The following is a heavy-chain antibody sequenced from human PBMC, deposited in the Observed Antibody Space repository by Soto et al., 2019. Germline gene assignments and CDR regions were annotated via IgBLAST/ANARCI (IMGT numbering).Heavy chain of an antibody. J-gene: IGHJ6*02. CDR2: IYPGDSDA. Sequence: GESLKISCKGSGFSFTSYWIAWVRQMPGKGLEWMGIIYPGDSDARYNPSFQGQVTTSADKSISTAYLQWSSLRASDTAMYYCARPGNGYKTVYYGLDVWGQGTTVTVSS. CDR3: ARPGNGYKTVYYGLDV. D-gene: IGHD5-18*01. CDR1: GFSFTSYW. V-gene: IGHV5-51*01.